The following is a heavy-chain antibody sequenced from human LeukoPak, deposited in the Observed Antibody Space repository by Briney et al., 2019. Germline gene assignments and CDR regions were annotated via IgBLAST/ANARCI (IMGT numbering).Heavy chain of an antibody. Sequence: PGRSLRLSCAASGFTFSHYGMHWVRQAPGKGLEGVAVIWYDGSTKYYADSVKGRFTISRDNSKNTVSLQMNSLRADDTAVYYCARARGSSGNDYLDYWGQGALVIVSS. CDR3: ARARGSSGNDYLDY. V-gene: IGHV3-33*01. CDR1: GFTFSHYG. J-gene: IGHJ4*02. D-gene: IGHD5-12*01. CDR2: IWYDGSTK.